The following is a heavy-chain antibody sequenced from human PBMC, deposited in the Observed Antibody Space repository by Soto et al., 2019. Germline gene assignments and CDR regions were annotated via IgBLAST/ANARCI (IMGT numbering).Heavy chain of an antibody. CDR3: AKKGGGTWPLYYFDY. CDR2: IGSTGVAI. J-gene: IGHJ4*02. V-gene: IGHV3-23*01. D-gene: IGHD2-15*01. Sequence: EVQVLESGGGLVQPGGSLRLSCAATGFTFSTHAMTWVRQAPGKGLEWVSLIGSTGVAIDYADSVKGRFIISRDNSKNTVYLQMNSLRAEDTAVYYCAKKGGGTWPLYYFDYWGRGSLVTVSS. CDR1: GFTFSTHA.